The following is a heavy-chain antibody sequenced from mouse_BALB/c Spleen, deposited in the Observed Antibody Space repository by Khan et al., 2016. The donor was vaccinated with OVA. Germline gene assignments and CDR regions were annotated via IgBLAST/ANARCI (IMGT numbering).Heavy chain of an antibody. Sequence: VQLQQSGAELAKPGASVKMSCKASGYTFTSYWMHWVKQRPGQGLEWIGYINPSTGYTEYNQKFKDKATLTADKSSSTAYMQLSSLTSEDSAVYYCAREGITTVVEGAWFAYWGQGTLVTVSA. CDR2: INPSTGYT. CDR1: GYTFTSYW. J-gene: IGHJ3*01. CDR3: AREGITTVVEGAWFAY. D-gene: IGHD1-1*01. V-gene: IGHV1-7*01.